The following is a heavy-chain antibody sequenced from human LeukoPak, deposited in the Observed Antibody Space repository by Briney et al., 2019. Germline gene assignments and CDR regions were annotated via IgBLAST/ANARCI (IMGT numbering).Heavy chain of an antibody. Sequence: GGYLRLSCAASGFTFTSYWMHWVRQAPGKGLVWVSRIKSDESTRDYADFVKGQFTISRDNARNTVYLQINSLIAEDTAVYYCARGLRDRYGMDVWGQGTTVTVS. CDR2: IKSDESTR. D-gene: IGHD5-12*01. J-gene: IGHJ6*02. V-gene: IGHV3-74*01. CDR1: GFTFTSYW. CDR3: ARGLRDRYGMDV.